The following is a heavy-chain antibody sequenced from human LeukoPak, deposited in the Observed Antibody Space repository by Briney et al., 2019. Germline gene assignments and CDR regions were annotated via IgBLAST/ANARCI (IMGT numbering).Heavy chain of an antibody. CDR1: GFTFTSYG. J-gene: IGHJ3*02. CDR2: ISAYNGDT. CDR3: ARIRNYHLQEGVDI. D-gene: IGHD4-4*01. V-gene: IGHV1-18*01. Sequence: ASVQVSCKASGFTFTSYGFSWVRQAPGQGIEWMGWISAYNGDTKYAQKFLGRVTMTMDTSTNTVYMELMSLRYDDTAMYYCARIRNYHLQEGVDIWGQGTMVTVSS.